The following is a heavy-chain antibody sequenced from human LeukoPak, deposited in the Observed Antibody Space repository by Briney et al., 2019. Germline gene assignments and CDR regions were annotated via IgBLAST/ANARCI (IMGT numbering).Heavy chain of an antibody. D-gene: IGHD3-16*02. CDR2: INSDGSST. CDR3: ARGEYDYVWGSYPQSDY. Sequence: GSLRLSCAASGFTFSSYWMHWVRQAPGKGLVWVSRINSDGSSTSYADSVKGRFTISRDNAKNTLYLQMNSLRAEDTAVYYCARGEYDYVWGSYPQSDYWGQGTLVTVSS. V-gene: IGHV3-74*01. J-gene: IGHJ4*02. CDR1: GFTFSSYW.